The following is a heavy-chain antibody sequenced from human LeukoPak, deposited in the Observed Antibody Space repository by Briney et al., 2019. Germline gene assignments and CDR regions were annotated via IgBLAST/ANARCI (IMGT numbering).Heavy chain of an antibody. J-gene: IGHJ4*02. CDR1: GFTISSNY. D-gene: IGHD5-24*01. Sequence: GGSLRLSCAASGFTISSNYMSWVCQAPGKGLEWVSVIYSGGSTYYADSVKGRFTISRDNSKNTLYLQMNSLRAEDTAVYYCARVRDGYNLAFDYWGQGTLVTVSS. CDR3: ARVRDGYNLAFDY. CDR2: IYSGGST. V-gene: IGHV3-53*01.